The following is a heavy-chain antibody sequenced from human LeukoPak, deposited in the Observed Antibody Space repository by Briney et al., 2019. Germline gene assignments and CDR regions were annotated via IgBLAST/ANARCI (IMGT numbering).Heavy chain of an antibody. CDR1: GGTFSSYA. V-gene: IGHV1-69*13. D-gene: IGHD1-26*01. J-gene: IGHJ3*02. Sequence: RASVKVSCKASGGTFSSYAISWVRQAPGQGLEWMGGIIPIFGTANYAQKFQGRVTITADESTSTAYMQLSSLRSEDTAVYYCASSKMGARGAFDIWGQGTMVTVSS. CDR2: IIPIFGTA. CDR3: ASSKMGARGAFDI.